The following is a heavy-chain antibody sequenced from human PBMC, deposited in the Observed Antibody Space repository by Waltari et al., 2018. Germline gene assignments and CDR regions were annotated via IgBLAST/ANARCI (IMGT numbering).Heavy chain of an antibody. V-gene: IGHV1-69*14. J-gene: IGHJ3*02. CDR1: GGTFSSYA. CDR3: ARSAAGQWLVRRGHYDAFDI. D-gene: IGHD6-19*01. Sequence: QVQLVQSGAEVKKPGSSVKVSCKASGGTFSSYAISWVRQAPGQGLEWMGGIIPSFGTSNYAQKFQGRVTITADKSTSTAYMELSSLRSDDTAVYYCARSAAGQWLVRRGHYDAFDIWGQGTMVTVSS. CDR2: IIPSFGTS.